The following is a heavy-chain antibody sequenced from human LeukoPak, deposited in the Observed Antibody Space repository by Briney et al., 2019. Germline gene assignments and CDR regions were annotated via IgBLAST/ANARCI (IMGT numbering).Heavy chain of an antibody. CDR1: GYSISSGYY. CDR2: IYHSGST. Sequence: SETLSLTCAVSGYSISSGYYWGWIRQPPGKGLGWIGSIYHSGSTYYNPSLKSRVTISVDTSKNQFSLKVSSVTAADTAVYYSARLITSRRRMDYWGQGAQVTVSS. V-gene: IGHV4-38-2*01. CDR3: ARLITSRRRMDY. J-gene: IGHJ4*02. D-gene: IGHD6-6*01.